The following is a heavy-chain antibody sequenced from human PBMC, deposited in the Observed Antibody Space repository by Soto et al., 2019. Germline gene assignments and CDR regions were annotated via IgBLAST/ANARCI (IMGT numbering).Heavy chain of an antibody. CDR2: IIVSHDRP. V-gene: IGHV1-3*01. D-gene: IGHD2-8*01. CDR3: AREPEDGVPGDY. Sequence: VQLVQSGTEVKEPGASVRVSCKASGYTFTAHSLHWARQAPGQGREWMGWIIVSHDRPRYAPQFQGSLTFETDRIGTTAYMHLTRLTPEDTAVYFCAREPEDGVPGDYWGQGTPVVVSS. CDR1: GYTFTAHS. J-gene: IGHJ4*02.